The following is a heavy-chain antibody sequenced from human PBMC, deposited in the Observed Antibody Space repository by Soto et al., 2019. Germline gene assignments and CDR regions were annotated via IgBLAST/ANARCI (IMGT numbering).Heavy chain of an antibody. CDR3: AREKRPADPPNWFDP. D-gene: IGHD2-2*01. V-gene: IGHV3-7*03. Sequence: PGGALIVSCASSGFTFSIYWMGWVRQAPGKGLEWVANIKQDGSEKYYVDSVKGRFTISRDNAKNSLYLQMNSLRAEDTAVYYCAREKRPADPPNWFDPWGQGTLVTVSS. CDR2: IKQDGSEK. J-gene: IGHJ5*02. CDR1: GFTFSIYW.